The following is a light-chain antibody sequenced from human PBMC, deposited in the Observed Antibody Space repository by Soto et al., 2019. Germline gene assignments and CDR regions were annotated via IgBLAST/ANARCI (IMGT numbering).Light chain of an antibody. J-gene: IGLJ3*02. CDR3: GAWDTSLSAVV. Sequence: QSALTQPPSVSAAPGRMVTISCTGSSSNLGNNYVSWYQHLPGTAPKLLIYDNNNRPSGIPDRFSGSKSGTSATLGITGLQTGDEADYYCGAWDTSLSAVVFGGGTKLTVL. CDR1: SSNLGNNY. V-gene: IGLV1-51*01. CDR2: DNN.